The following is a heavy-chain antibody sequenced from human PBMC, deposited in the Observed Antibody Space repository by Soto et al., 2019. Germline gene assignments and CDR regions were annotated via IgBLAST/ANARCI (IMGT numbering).Heavy chain of an antibody. Sequence: GGSLRLSCAASGFTFSSYWMSWVRQAPGKGLEWVANIKQDGSEKYYVDSVKGRFTISRDNAKNSLYLQMNSLRAEDTAVYYCARGTHYDFWSGYYMTYYYYMDVWGKGTTVTVSS. CDR3: ARGTHYDFWSGYYMTYYYYMDV. D-gene: IGHD3-3*01. CDR1: GFTFSSYW. CDR2: IKQDGSEK. V-gene: IGHV3-7*01. J-gene: IGHJ6*03.